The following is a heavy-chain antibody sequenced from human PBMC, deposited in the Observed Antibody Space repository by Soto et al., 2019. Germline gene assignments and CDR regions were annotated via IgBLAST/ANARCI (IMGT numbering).Heavy chain of an antibody. J-gene: IGHJ5*02. CDR2: IYPGDSDT. CDR3: PRPGHQLYNWFDT. CDR1: GYSFTSYW. Sequence: PGESLKISCKGSGYSFTSYWIGWVRQMPGKGLEWMGIIYPGDSDTRYSPSFQGQVTISADKSISTAYLQWSSLKASDTAMCYCPRPGHQLYNWFDTWGQGTLVTVSS. D-gene: IGHD2-2*01. V-gene: IGHV5-51*01.